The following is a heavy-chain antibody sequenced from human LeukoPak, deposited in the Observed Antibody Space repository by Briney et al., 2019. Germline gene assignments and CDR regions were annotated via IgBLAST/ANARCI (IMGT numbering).Heavy chain of an antibody. J-gene: IGHJ4*02. D-gene: IGHD5/OR15-5a*01. CDR2: IYINGIT. CDR3: ARGSLGREVSAFFKN. Sequence: SETLSLTCSVSADSITNYYWNWIRHPAGKGLEWIGRIYINGITNYNPSLKSRVTISVDTSENQFSLRLSSVTAADTAVYYCARGSLGREVSAFFKNWGQGILVTVSS. V-gene: IGHV4-4*07. CDR1: ADSITNYY.